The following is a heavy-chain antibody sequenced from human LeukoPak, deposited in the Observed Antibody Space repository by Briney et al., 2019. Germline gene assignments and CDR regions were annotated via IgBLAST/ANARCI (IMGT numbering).Heavy chain of an antibody. CDR1: GFTFSTYC. CDR2: IKQDGSEK. V-gene: IGHV3-7*01. Sequence: GGSLRLSCAASGFTFSTYCMSWVRQAPGKGLEWVAYIKQDGSEKYYVDSVKGRFTISRDNAKNSLYLQINSLRAEDTAVYYCAKDSYGDYLDYWGQGTLVTVSS. J-gene: IGHJ4*02. D-gene: IGHD4-17*01. CDR3: AKDSYGDYLDY.